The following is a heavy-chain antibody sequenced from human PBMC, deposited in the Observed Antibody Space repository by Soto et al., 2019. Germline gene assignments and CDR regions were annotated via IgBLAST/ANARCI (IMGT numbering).Heavy chain of an antibody. J-gene: IGHJ5*01. CDR3: ANAAAYCLES. D-gene: IGHD2-21*01. CDR2: IYHRGST. Sequence: QVQLQESGPGLVKPSGTLSLTCVVSGASISNSHWLSWVRQPPEEGREWIGAIYHRGSTNHIPPLGTRVTISVDKSKNQIALRLNSVTHAVTVVYYCANAAAYCLESWGQGTLVTVSS. V-gene: IGHV4-4*02. CDR1: GASISNSHW.